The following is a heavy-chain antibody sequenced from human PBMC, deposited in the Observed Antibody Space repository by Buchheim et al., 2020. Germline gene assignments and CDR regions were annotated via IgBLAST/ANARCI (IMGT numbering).Heavy chain of an antibody. V-gene: IGHV3-48*01. Sequence: EVQLVESGGGLVQPGGSLRLSCAASGFTFSSYSMNWVRQAPGKGLEWVSYISSSSTIYYADSVKGRFTISRDNAKNSLYLQMNSLRAEDTAVYYCAREDGDLESWFDPWGQGTL. D-gene: IGHD4-17*01. CDR2: ISSSSTI. CDR1: GFTFSSYS. J-gene: IGHJ5*02. CDR3: AREDGDLESWFDP.